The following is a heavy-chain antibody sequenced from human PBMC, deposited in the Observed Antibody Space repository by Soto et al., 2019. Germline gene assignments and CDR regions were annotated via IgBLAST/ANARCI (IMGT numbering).Heavy chain of an antibody. J-gene: IGHJ4*02. D-gene: IGHD6-6*01. V-gene: IGHV5-51*01. CDR1: GYSFTSYW. CDR3: ARTYSSSSGMADY. CDR2: IYPGDSDT. Sequence: GESLKISCKGSGYSFTSYWIGWVRQMPGKGLEWMGIIYPGDSDTRNSPSFQGQVTISADKSISTAYLQWSSLKASDTAMYYCARTYSSSSGMADYWGQGTLVTVSS.